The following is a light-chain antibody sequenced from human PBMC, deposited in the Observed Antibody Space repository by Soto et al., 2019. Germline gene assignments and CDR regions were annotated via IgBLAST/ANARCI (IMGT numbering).Light chain of an antibody. J-gene: IGKJ4*01. CDR3: QQYNSYPLT. CDR1: QSISNY. CDR2: KAS. V-gene: IGKV1-5*03. Sequence: DIQMTQSPSTLSASVGDRVTITCRASQSISNYLAWYQQKPGKAPKLLIYKASSLESGVPSRFSGSGSATEFTLSISSLQPDEFATYYCQQYNSYPLTFGGGTKVDIK.